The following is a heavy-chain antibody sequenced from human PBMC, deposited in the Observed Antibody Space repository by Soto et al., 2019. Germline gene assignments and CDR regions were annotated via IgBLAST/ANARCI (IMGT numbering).Heavy chain of an antibody. V-gene: IGHV4-31*03. CDR3: ARVGCSGGSCYSHDQNWFDP. J-gene: IGHJ5*02. D-gene: IGHD2-15*01. CDR1: GGSIISGGYY. Sequence: SETLSLTCTVSGGSIISGGYYWSLIRQHPGKGLEWIGYIYYSGSTYYNPSLKSRVTISVDTSKNQFSLKLSSVTAADTAVYYCARVGCSGGSCYSHDQNWFDPWGQGTLVTVSS. CDR2: IYYSGST.